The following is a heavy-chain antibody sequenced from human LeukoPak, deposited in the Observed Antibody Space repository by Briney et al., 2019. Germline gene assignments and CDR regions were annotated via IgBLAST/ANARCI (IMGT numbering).Heavy chain of an antibody. V-gene: IGHV5-51*01. CDR3: ARRQDYGGNWASFDY. CDR1: GYSFTSYW. Sequence: GESLQISCKGSGYSFTSYWIGWVRQMPGKGLEWMGIIYPGDSDTRYSPSFQGQVTISADKSISTAYLQWSSLKASDTAMYYCARRQDYGGNWASFDYWGQGTLVTVSS. CDR2: IYPGDSDT. D-gene: IGHD4-23*01. J-gene: IGHJ4*02.